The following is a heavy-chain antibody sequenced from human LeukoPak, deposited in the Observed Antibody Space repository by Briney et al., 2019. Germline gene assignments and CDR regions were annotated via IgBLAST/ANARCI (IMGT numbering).Heavy chain of an antibody. CDR2: ISASRGIT. CDR3: ARDRGITIFGVLTY. J-gene: IGHJ4*02. CDR1: GFNYSSYT. Sequence: PGGSLRLSCAASGFNYSSYTMNWVRQAPGMGLEWLSYISASRGITYYADSVKGRFTISRDNAKNSLYLQMNSLRAEDTAVYYCARDRGITIFGVLTYWGQGTLVTVSS. V-gene: IGHV3-48*01. D-gene: IGHD3-3*01.